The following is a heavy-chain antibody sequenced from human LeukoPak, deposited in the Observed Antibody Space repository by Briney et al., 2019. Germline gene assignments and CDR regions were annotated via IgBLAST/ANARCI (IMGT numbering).Heavy chain of an antibody. Sequence: SSETLSLTCAVSGYSISSGYYWGWIRQPPGKGLEWIGSIYHSGSTYYNPSLKSRVTISVDTSKNQFSLKLSSVTAADTAVYYCARAPYSSGWYDWFDPWGQGTLVTVSS. D-gene: IGHD6-19*01. J-gene: IGHJ5*02. CDR2: IYHSGST. V-gene: IGHV4-38-2*01. CDR1: GYSISSGYY. CDR3: ARAPYSSGWYDWFDP.